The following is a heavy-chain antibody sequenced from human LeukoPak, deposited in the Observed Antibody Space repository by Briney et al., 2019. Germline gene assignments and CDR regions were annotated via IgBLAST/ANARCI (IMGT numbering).Heavy chain of an antibody. CDR3: VGGYDPHY. D-gene: IGHD2-8*02. J-gene: IGHJ4*02. CDR1: GFTFSNFW. Sequence: GGSLRLSCAASGFTFSNFWMHWVRQAPGKGLVWVSRINSDGSDTSYADSVKGRLTISRDNAKNTLYLQMNSLRAEDTTIYYCVGGYDPHYWGQGTLVTVSS. CDR2: INSDGSDT. V-gene: IGHV3-74*01.